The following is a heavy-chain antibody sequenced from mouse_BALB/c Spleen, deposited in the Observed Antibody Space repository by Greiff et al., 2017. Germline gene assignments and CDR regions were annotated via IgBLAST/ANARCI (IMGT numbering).Heavy chain of an antibody. CDR1: GFTFSSYA. CDR3: ARGDYGYLLYAMDY. J-gene: IGHJ4*01. D-gene: IGHD1-2*01. V-gene: IGHV5-6-5*01. Sequence: EVQLQESGGGLVKPGGSLKLSCAASGFTFSSYAMSWVRQTPEKRLEWVASISSGGNTYYPDSVKGRFTISRDNARNILYLQMSSLRSEDTAMYYCARGDYGYLLYAMDYWGQGTSVTVSS. CDR2: ISSGGNT.